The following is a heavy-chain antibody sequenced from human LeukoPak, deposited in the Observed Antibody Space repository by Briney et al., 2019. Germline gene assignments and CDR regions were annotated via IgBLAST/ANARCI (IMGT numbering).Heavy chain of an antibody. CDR2: IYYSGST. CDR1: GGSIISYS. V-gene: IGHV4-59*08. CDR3: ARHISGDYAWFDP. J-gene: IGHJ5*02. D-gene: IGHD4-17*01. Sequence: PSETLSLTCTVSGGSIISYSWSSVRQPPGKGLEWIGYIYYSGSTNYDPSLKSRVTMSVDTSKNQFSLKLSSVTAADTAVYYCARHISGDYAWFDPWGRGTLVTVSS.